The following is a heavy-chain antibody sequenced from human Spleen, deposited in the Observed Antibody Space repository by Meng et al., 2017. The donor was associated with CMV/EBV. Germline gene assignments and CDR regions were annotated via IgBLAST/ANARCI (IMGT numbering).Heavy chain of an antibody. V-gene: IGHV3-30*02. CDR3: ARDVGVKAVTTADY. J-gene: IGHJ4*02. CDR2: IRYDGSFK. D-gene: IGHD4-17*01. CDR1: GFIFSNYG. Sequence: GESLKISCAASGFIFSNYGMHWVRQAPGKGLEWVAFIRYDGSFKYYPDSVKGRFSISRDNSKNMLYLQMNSLRAEDTAVYYCARDVGVKAVTTADYWGQGTLVTVSS.